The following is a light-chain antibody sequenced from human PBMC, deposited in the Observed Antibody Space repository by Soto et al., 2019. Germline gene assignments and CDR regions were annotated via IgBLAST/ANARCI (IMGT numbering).Light chain of an antibody. J-gene: IGLJ1*01. CDR3: ISYTDRQSYL. CDR1: SSDVGSYDH. CDR2: AVS. V-gene: IGLV2-14*03. Sequence: QSALTQPASVSGSPGQSITISCSGTSSDVGSYDHVAWYQQFPGKSPKLMIYAVSERPSGVSDRFSGSKSGITASLTISGLQAEDEADYYCISYTDRQSYLFGTGTKLTVL.